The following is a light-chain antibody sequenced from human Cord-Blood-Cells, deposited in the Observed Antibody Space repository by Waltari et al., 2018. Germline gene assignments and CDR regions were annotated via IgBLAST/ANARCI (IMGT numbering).Light chain of an antibody. Sequence: QSALTQPASVSGSPGQSITISCTGTSSDVGGYNYVSWYQQHPGKAPKLMIYEVSNRPSGVSKRFSGAKSGNTASLTISGLQAEDGADYYCSSYTSSSTLYVFGTGTKVTVL. V-gene: IGLV2-14*01. CDR2: EVS. CDR1: SSDVGGYNY. J-gene: IGLJ1*01. CDR3: SSYTSSSTLYV.